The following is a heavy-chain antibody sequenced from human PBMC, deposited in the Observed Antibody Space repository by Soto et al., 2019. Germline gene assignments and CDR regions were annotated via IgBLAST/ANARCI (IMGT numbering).Heavy chain of an antibody. V-gene: IGHV3-9*01. CDR2: ISWNSGSI. CDR3: AKAYCSSTSCSYGYGMDV. J-gene: IGHJ6*02. CDR1: GFTFDDYA. Sequence: GGSLRLSCAASGFTFDDYAMHWVRQAPGKGLEWVSGISWNSGSIGYADSVKGRFTISRDNSKNTLYLQMNSLRAEDTAVYYCAKAYCSSTSCSYGYGMDVWGQGTTVTVSS. D-gene: IGHD2-2*01.